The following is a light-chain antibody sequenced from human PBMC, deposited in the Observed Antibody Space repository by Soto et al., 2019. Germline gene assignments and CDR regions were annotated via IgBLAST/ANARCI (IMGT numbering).Light chain of an antibody. V-gene: IGKV2-28*01. CDR3: RQDLQTPPAT. Sequence: DIVMTQSPLSLPVTPGEPASISCRASQSLLHSNGYNYLDWYMQKPGQSPQPLIYLGSNRASVVPDRFSGSGSCTDFTLKISRAEAEDVVVYYCRQDLQTPPATFGGGTKVEIK. CDR1: QSLLHSNGYNY. J-gene: IGKJ4*01. CDR2: LGS.